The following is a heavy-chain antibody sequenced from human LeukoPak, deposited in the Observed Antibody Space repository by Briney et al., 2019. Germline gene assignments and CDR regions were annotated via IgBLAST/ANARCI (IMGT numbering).Heavy chain of an antibody. CDR1: GGSISSGSYY. CDR3: ARDEGRYCSSTSCYGFDDAFDI. D-gene: IGHD2-2*01. CDR2: IYTSGST. V-gene: IGHV4-61*02. Sequence: PSETLSLTCTVSGGSISSGSYYWSWIRQPAGKGLEWIGRIYTSGSTNYNPSLKSRVTISVDTSKNQFSLKLSSVTAADTAVYYCARDEGRYCSSTSCYGFDDAFDIWGQGTMVTVSS. J-gene: IGHJ3*02.